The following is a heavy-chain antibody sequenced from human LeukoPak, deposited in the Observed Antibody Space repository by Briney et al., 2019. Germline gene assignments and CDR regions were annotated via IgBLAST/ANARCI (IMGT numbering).Heavy chain of an antibody. D-gene: IGHD3-3*01. CDR2: VFYTGRT. Sequence: TPSETLSLTCTVSGDSMNEYYWSWVRQPPGKGLELIGYVFYTGRTNYRPSLKNRVTISLDTSKNQFSLRLSSVTAADTAVYYCARYGYYAYDYWGQGNLVTVSS. J-gene: IGHJ4*02. V-gene: IGHV4-59*01. CDR1: GDSMNEYY. CDR3: ARYGYYAYDY.